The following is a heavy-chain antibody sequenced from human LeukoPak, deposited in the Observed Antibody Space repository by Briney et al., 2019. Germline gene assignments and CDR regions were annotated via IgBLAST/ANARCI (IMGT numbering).Heavy chain of an antibody. Sequence: GASVKVSCKASGYTFTSYGISWVRQAPGQGLEWMGWISAYNGNTNYAQKFQGRVTITRNTSISTAYMELSSLRSEDTAVYYCASGEISFSDAFDIWGQGTMVTVSS. CDR3: ASGEISFSDAFDI. CDR2: ISAYNGNT. J-gene: IGHJ3*02. CDR1: GYTFTSYG. D-gene: IGHD3-3*02. V-gene: IGHV1-18*01.